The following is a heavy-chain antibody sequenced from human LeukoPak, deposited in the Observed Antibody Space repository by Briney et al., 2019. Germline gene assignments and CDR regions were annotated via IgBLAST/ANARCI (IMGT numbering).Heavy chain of an antibody. CDR2: ISGSGGST. Sequence: GGSLRLSFAASGFTFSSYAMSWVRQAPGKGLEWVSAISGSGGSTYYADSVKGRFTISRDNSKNTLYLQMNSLRVEDTAVYYCAKDRLAARPYYFDYWGQGTLVTVSS. D-gene: IGHD6-6*01. CDR1: GFTFSSYA. J-gene: IGHJ4*02. CDR3: AKDRLAARPYYFDY. V-gene: IGHV3-23*01.